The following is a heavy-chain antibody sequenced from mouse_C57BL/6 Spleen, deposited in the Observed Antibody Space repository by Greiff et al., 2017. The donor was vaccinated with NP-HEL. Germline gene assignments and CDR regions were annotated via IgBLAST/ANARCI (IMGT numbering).Heavy chain of an antibody. CDR1: GYAFTNYL. D-gene: IGHD2-3*01. CDR3: ARYDGYYFDY. J-gene: IGHJ2*01. Sequence: VQLQQSGAELVRPGTSVKVSCKASGYAFTNYLTEWVKQRPGQGLEWIGVINPGSGGTNYNEKFKGKATLTADKSSSTAYMQLSSLTSEDSAVYFCARYDGYYFDYWGQGTTLTVSS. V-gene: IGHV1-54*01. CDR2: INPGSGGT.